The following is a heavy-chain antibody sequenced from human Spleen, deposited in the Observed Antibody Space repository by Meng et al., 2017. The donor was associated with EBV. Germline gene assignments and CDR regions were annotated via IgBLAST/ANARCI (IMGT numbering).Heavy chain of an antibody. V-gene: IGHV4-39*01. D-gene: IGHD5-12*01. CDR1: GGPIISYSYY. CDR2: INYRGST. CDR3: ARQPAFGYDPYFDY. Sequence: DSVPWLVKPSETLSPPCAVPGGPIISYSYYWGWIRQPPGEVLDWIGIINYRGSTYYNPSLKSRVTISVDTSKNQFSLKLSSVTAADTAVYYCARQPAFGYDPYFDYWGQGNLVTVSS. J-gene: IGHJ4*02.